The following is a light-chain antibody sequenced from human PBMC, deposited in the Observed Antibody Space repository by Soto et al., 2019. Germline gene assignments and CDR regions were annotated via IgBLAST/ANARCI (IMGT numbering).Light chain of an antibody. V-gene: IGKV1-39*01. CDR1: QTISNY. J-gene: IGKJ1*01. Sequence: DLQMTQSPSSLSASVGDRVTITCRASQTISNYLNWYRQKAGKAPKVLIYSASSLQSGVPSRFSGSGSGTDFTLTIDSLQPEDFATYYCQQSYIPPWTFGQGTKVEIK. CDR2: SAS. CDR3: QQSYIPPWT.